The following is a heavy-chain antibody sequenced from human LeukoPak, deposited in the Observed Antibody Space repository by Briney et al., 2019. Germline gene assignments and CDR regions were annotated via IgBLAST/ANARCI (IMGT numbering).Heavy chain of an antibody. CDR3: AKEGDSSGHCGDFDI. V-gene: IGHV3-48*01. D-gene: IGHD3-22*01. J-gene: IGHJ3*02. Sequence: GGSLRLSCAASGLTFSSYSMNWVRQAPGKGLEWVSYISSSSSTIYYADSVKGRFTIPRDNAKNSLYLQMNSLRAEDTAIYYCAKEGDSSGHCGDFDIWGQGTMVTVSS. CDR2: ISSSSSTI. CDR1: GLTFSSYS.